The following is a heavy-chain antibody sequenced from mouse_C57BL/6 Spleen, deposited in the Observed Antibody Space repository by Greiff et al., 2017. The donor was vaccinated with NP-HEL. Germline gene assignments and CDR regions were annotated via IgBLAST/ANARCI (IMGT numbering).Heavy chain of an antibody. D-gene: IGHD1-1*01. CDR3: ASPYYYGSRGYFDV. J-gene: IGHJ1*03. Sequence: VQLQESGAELVKPGASVKISCKASGYAFSSYWMNWVKQRPGKGLEWIGQIYPGDGDTNYNGKFKGKATLTADKSSSTAYMQLSSLTSEDSAVYFCASPYYYGSRGYFDVWGTGTTVTVSS. V-gene: IGHV1-80*01. CDR1: GYAFSSYW. CDR2: IYPGDGDT.